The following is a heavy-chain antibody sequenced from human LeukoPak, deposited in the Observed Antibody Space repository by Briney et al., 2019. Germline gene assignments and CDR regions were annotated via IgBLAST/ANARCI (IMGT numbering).Heavy chain of an antibody. J-gene: IGHJ4*02. Sequence: GGSLRLSCAASGFTFSRYWMSWVRQAPGKGLEWVANIKLDGGEKYYVDSVKGRFTISRDNAMNSLYLQMNSLRAEDTAVYYCAGARGAHLFDYWGQGTLVTV. CDR1: GFTFSRYW. CDR3: AGARGAHLFDY. D-gene: IGHD3-10*01. V-gene: IGHV3-7*01. CDR2: IKLDGGEK.